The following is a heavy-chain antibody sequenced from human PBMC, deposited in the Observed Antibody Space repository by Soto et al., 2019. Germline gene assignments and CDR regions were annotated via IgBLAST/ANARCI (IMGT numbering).Heavy chain of an antibody. CDR3: TRGGDPYKTGH. Sequence: SQTLSLTCTVPGGSVNIGTYYWSCIRQPPGKGLEWIGFIHYSGSTNYNPSLKGRVTMSVDTSKNQFSLKLTSVNTADTAIYYCTRGGDPYKTGHWGQGTLVTVSS. CDR1: GGSVNIGTYY. J-gene: IGHJ4*02. CDR2: IHYSGST. V-gene: IGHV4-61*01. D-gene: IGHD2-21*01.